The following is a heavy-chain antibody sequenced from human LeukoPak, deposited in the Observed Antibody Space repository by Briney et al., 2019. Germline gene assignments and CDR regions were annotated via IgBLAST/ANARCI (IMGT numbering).Heavy chain of an antibody. CDR3: ARVAAADYFDY. D-gene: IGHD6-13*01. CDR1: GYTFPSYG. CDR2: INPYNGNT. V-gene: IGHV1-18*01. Sequence: GASVTVSCTASGYTFPSYGISWVRQSPGQGLEWMGWINPYNGNTNYAQKLQGRVTMTTDTSTSTAYMELRSLRSDDTAVYYCARVAAADYFDYWGQGTLVAVSS. J-gene: IGHJ4*02.